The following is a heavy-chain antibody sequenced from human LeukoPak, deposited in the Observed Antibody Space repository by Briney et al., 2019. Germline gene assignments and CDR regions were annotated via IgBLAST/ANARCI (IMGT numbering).Heavy chain of an antibody. V-gene: IGHV3-23*01. J-gene: IGHJ4*02. CDR2: ISGSGGST. CDR1: GFTFSSYA. CDR3: AIDPSTYYYDSSGYYRPTFFDY. D-gene: IGHD3-22*01. Sequence: GGSLRLSCAASGFTFSSYAMSWVRQAPGKGLEWVSAISGSGGSTYYADSVKGRFTISRDNSKNTLYLQMNSLRAEDTAVYYCAIDPSTYYYDSSGYYRPTFFDYWGQGTLVTVSS.